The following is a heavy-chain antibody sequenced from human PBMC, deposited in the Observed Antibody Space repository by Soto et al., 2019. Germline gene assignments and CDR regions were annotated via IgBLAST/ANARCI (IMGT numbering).Heavy chain of an antibody. D-gene: IGHD1-26*01. CDR2: IYASGSI. V-gene: IGHV4-4*07. CDR1: GGSISSYY. CDR3: ARAVGLAWFDP. Sequence: QVQLQESGPGLVKPSETLSLTCAVSGGSISSYYWTWIRQPAGKGLEWIGHIYASGSINYNPSLKSRVTMSADTSKTLFALKLSSVTAADAAVYYCARAVGLAWFDPWGQGTLVTVSS. J-gene: IGHJ5*02.